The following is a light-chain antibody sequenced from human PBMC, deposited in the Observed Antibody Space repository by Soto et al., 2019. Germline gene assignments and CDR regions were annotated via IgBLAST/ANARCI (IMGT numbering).Light chain of an antibody. Sequence: QAALAQPASVSGSPGQSITISCTGTSSDIGGSNFVSWYQHHPGKAPKLLIYDVSDRPSRISSRFSGSKSANTASLTISGIQAEDEALYYCSSYTSTTTVRFVFGTGTKVTVL. CDR3: SSYTSTTTVRFV. CDR1: SSDIGGSNF. CDR2: DVS. J-gene: IGLJ1*01. V-gene: IGLV2-14*01.